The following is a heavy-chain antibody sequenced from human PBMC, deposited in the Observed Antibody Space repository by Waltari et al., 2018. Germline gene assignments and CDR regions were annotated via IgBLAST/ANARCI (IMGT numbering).Heavy chain of an antibody. CDR3: AKYYYDSSGYYGYYYYGMDV. J-gene: IGHJ6*02. CDR1: GFTFSSYA. CDR2: ISGIGGSK. D-gene: IGHD3-22*01. Sequence: EVQLLESGGGLVQPGGSLRLSCAASGFTFSSYAMSWVRQAPGKGLEWVSAISGIGGSKYYADSVKGRFTISRDNSKNTLYLQMNSLRAEDTAVYYCAKYYYDSSGYYGYYYYGMDVWGQGTTVTVSS. V-gene: IGHV3-23*01.